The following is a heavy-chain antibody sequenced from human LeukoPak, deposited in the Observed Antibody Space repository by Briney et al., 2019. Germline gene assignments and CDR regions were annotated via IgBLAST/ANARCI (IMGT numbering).Heavy chain of an antibody. CDR3: ARDVRYSGYDLKSRFDP. Sequence: ASVKVSCKASGCTFTSYAMNWVRQAPGQGLEWMGWINTNTGNPTYAQGFTGRFVFSLDTSVSTAYLQISSLKAEDTAVYYCARDVRYSGYDLKSRFDPWGQGTLVTVSS. J-gene: IGHJ5*02. D-gene: IGHD5-12*01. CDR1: GCTFTSYA. CDR2: INTNTGNP. V-gene: IGHV7-4-1*02.